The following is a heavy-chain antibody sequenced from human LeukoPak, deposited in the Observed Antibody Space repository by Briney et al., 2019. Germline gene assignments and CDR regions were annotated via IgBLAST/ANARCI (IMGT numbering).Heavy chain of an antibody. Sequence: SETLPLTCAVYGGSFSGYFWTWIRQPPGKGLEWIGEINHSGSTNYSPSLKSRVTMSLDTSKNQFSLKLSSVTAADTAVYYCVRDRDGSHDYWGQGTQVTVSS. V-gene: IGHV4-34*01. CDR3: VRDRDGSHDY. J-gene: IGHJ4*02. D-gene: IGHD1-26*01. CDR1: GGSFSGYF. CDR2: INHSGST.